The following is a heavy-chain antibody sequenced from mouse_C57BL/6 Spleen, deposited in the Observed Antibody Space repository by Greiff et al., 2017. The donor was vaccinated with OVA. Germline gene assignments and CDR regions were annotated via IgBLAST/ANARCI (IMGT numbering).Heavy chain of an antibody. CDR2: INPNNGGT. Sequence: EVKLQQSGPELVKPGASVKISCKASGYTFTDYYMNWVKQSHGKSLEWIGDINPNNGGTSYNQKFKGKATLTVDKSSSTAYMELRSLTSEDSAVYYCARNGYDYDPLFDYWGQGTTLTVSS. J-gene: IGHJ2*01. CDR1: GYTFTDYY. V-gene: IGHV1-26*01. D-gene: IGHD2-4*01. CDR3: ARNGYDYDPLFDY.